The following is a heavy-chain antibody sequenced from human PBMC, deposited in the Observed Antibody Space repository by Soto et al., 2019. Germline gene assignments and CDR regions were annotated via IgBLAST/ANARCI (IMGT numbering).Heavy chain of an antibody. J-gene: IGHJ6*02. Sequence: RIARAASRETVNSYSMTWARQNPGKGLEWVSSISSSSSYIYYADSVKGRFTISRDNAKNSLYLQMNSLRAEDTAVYYCARVHGSTRSYGMDVWGQGTTVTVSS. CDR2: ISSSSSYI. CDR1: RETVNSYS. CDR3: ARVHGSTRSYGMDV. D-gene: IGHD2-2*01. V-gene: IGHV3-21*01.